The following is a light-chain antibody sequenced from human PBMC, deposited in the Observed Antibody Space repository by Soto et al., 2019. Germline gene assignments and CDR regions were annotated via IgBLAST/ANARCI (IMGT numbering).Light chain of an antibody. Sequence: VMTQSPATLSLSPGERATLSCRASQSVSRTYLAWYQQKPGQAPRLLIYDASNRATGFPDRFSGSGSGTDFTLTISSLEPEDFAVYYCQQRSNWLLTFGQGTRLEIK. CDR1: QSVSRTY. V-gene: IGKV3D-20*02. CDR3: QQRSNWLLT. J-gene: IGKJ5*01. CDR2: DAS.